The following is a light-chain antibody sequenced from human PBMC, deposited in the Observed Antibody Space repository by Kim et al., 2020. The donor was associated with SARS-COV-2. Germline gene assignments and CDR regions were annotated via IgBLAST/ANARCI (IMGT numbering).Light chain of an antibody. CDR3: QQTYSNPPIT. CDR2: AAS. J-gene: IGKJ4*01. CDR1: QSIGSY. Sequence: SVGDRVTITCRASQSIGSYVHWYQQRPGEAPKFLIYAASRLQSGVPSRFSGSGSGTHFTLTISSLQPEDFATYYCQQTYSNPPITFGGGTKVEIK. V-gene: IGKV1-39*01.